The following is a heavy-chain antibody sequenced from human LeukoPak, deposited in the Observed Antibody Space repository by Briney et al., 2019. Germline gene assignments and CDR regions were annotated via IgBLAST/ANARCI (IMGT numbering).Heavy chain of an antibody. J-gene: IGHJ6*02. D-gene: IGHD1-26*01. Sequence: ASVKVSCKASGYTFIGNYMHWVRLAPGQGLEWMGWINPNRGGTKYAQKLQGRVTMTRDTSISTAYMELSRLRSDDTAVYYCARANGRGHYGSPYGMDVWGQGTTVTVSS. CDR3: ARANGRGHYGSPYGMDV. V-gene: IGHV1-2*02. CDR1: GYTFIGNY. CDR2: INPNRGGT.